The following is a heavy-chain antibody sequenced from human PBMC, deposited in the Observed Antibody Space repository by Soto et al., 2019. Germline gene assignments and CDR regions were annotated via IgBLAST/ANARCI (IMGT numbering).Heavy chain of an antibody. CDR2: IYSTGNT. J-gene: IGHJ6*02. Sequence: QLHLQESGPGLVKPSETLSLSCTVSGGSITSSSYWGWIRQPPGKGLEWIGSIYSTGNTYYNPSLKGRVTISAATSKNQFSLNLISVTAADTAVYYCGSSSRYSTDVWGQGTTVTVSS. D-gene: IGHD6-13*01. V-gene: IGHV4-39*01. CDR1: GGSITSSSY. CDR3: GSSSRYSTDV.